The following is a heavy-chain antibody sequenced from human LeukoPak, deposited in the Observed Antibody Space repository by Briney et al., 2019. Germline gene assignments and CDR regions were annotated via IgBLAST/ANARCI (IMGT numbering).Heavy chain of an antibody. V-gene: IGHV1-2*02. CDR3: AKIKGHCGRTMCYKGMDV. CDR2: IDPNTGDT. D-gene: IGHD2-2*02. Sequence: ASVKVSCKASGYLFTAYYLQWVRQAPGQGLEWMGWIDPNTGDTDYSQKSHGRVTMTRDTSISAAHIELSRLTFDDTAVYYCAKIKGHCGRTMCYKGMDVWGQGTTVTVSS. CDR1: GYLFTAYY. J-gene: IGHJ6*02.